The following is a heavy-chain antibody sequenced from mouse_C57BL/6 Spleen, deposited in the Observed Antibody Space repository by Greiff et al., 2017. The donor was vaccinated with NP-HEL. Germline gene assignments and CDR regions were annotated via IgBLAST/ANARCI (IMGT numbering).Heavy chain of an antibody. Sequence: VQLQQPGAELVKPGASVKLSCKASGYTFTSYWMHWVKQRPGRGLDWIGRIDPNSGGTKYNEKFKSKATLTVDKPSSTAYMQLSSLTSEDSAVYYCARLSFITTVVAFDYWGQGTTLTVSS. J-gene: IGHJ2*01. V-gene: IGHV1-72*01. CDR1: GYTFTSYW. CDR2: IDPNSGGT. D-gene: IGHD1-1*01. CDR3: ARLSFITTVVAFDY.